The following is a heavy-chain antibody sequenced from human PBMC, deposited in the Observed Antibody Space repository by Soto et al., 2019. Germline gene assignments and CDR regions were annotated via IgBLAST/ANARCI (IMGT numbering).Heavy chain of an antibody. J-gene: IGHJ5*02. CDR3: ARDGGIQLWLRTIPSYNWFDP. D-gene: IGHD5-18*01. CDR1: GFTFSSYG. CDR2: ISYDGSNK. V-gene: IGHV3-30*03. Sequence: GGSLRLSCAASGFTFSSYGMHWVRQAPGKGLEWVAVISYDGSNKYYADSVKGRFTISRDNSKNTLYLQMNSLRAEDTAVYYCARDGGIQLWLRTIPSYNWFDPWGQGTLVTVSS.